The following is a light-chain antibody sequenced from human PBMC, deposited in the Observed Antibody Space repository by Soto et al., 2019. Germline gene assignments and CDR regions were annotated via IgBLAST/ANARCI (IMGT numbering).Light chain of an antibody. CDR2: DVS. CDR3: SSFTSSSTYV. CDR1: SSDVDGYNY. V-gene: IGLV2-14*01. J-gene: IGLJ1*01. Sequence: QSALAQPAPVSGSPGQSTTISCPGTSSDVDGYNYVSWYQQHPGKAPKLMMYDVSNRPSGVSNRFSGSKSGNTASLTISGLQAEDEADYYCSSFTSSSTYVFGSGTKVT.